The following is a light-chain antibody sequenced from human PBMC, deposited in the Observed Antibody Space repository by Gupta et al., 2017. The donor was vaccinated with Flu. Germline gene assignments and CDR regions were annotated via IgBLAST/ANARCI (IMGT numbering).Light chain of an antibody. CDR1: ALPKQF. Sequence: GQPARITCSGDALPKQFVYWYQQRPGQAPLLLIYKDTERPSKISARFSGSSSGSEATLTITAVQAEDEADYYCQSVDSGGTYVVFGVGTKLTVL. CDR2: KDT. V-gene: IGLV3-25*03. J-gene: IGLJ3*02. CDR3: QSVDSGGTYVV.